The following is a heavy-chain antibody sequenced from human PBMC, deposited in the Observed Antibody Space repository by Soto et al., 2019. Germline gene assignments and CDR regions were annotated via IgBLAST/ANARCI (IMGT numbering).Heavy chain of an antibody. Sequence: QVQLVQSGAEVKKPGSSVKVSCKASGGTFSSYAISWVRQAPGQGLEWMGGIIPIFGTANYAQKFQGRVTITADESTSTAYMELSSLRAEDTAVYYCARWSGLTAAAGSPRTSIRVQLERRQYGMDVWGQGTTVTVSS. V-gene: IGHV1-69*01. J-gene: IGHJ6*02. D-gene: IGHD1-1*01. CDR2: IIPIFGTA. CDR3: ARWSGLTAAAGSPRTSIRVQLERRQYGMDV. CDR1: GGTFSSYA.